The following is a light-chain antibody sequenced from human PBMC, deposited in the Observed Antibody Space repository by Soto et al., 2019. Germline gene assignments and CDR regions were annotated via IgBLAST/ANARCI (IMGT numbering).Light chain of an antibody. V-gene: IGKV1-5*03. J-gene: IGKJ1*01. CDR2: KAS. CDR3: QQYNSYSPT. CDR1: QSISVW. Sequence: DIQRTQSPFTLSASVGDRFTITFRASQSISVWLAWYQQKAGKAPNLLIYKASRLESGVPSRFSGSGSETEFTLTISGLQPGDSATYYCQQYNSYSPTFGQGTKV.